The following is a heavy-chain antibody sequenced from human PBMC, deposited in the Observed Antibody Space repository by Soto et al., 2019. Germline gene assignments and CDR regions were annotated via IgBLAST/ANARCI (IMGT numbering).Heavy chain of an antibody. J-gene: IGHJ4*02. V-gene: IGHV1-18*01. D-gene: IGHD3-9*01. CDR3: ARDPRMNYDILTGYYIPLDY. Sequence: GASVKVSCKASGYTFTSYGISWVRQAPGQGLEWMGWISAYNGNTNYAQKLQGKFTMTTDTSTSTAYMELRSLRSDDTAVYYCARDPRMNYDILTGYYIPLDYWGQGTQVTVSS. CDR2: ISAYNGNT. CDR1: GYTFTSYG.